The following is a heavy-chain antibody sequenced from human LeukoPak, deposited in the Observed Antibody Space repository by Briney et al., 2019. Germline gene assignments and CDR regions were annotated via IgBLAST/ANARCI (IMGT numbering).Heavy chain of an antibody. CDR3: ARDSAIVVVPAARPGWFDP. J-gene: IGHJ5*02. CDR1: GGSISSYY. CDR2: IYTSGST. D-gene: IGHD2-2*02. V-gene: IGHV4-4*07. Sequence: SETLSLTCTVSGGSISSYYWSWIRQPAGKGLEWIGRIYTSGSTNYNPSLKSRVTMSVDTSKNQFSLKLSSVTAADTAVYYCARDSAIVVVPAARPGWFDPWGQGTLVTVSS.